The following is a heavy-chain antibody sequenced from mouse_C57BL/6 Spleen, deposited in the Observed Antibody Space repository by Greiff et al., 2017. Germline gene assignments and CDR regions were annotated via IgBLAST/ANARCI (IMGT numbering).Heavy chain of an antibody. CDR1: GFTFSDYG. D-gene: IGHD1-1*01. CDR2: ISSGSSTI. CDR3: ARGVSRTVFAY. J-gene: IGHJ3*01. V-gene: IGHV5-17*01. Sequence: EVKLVESGGGLVKPGGSLKLSCAASGFTFSDYGMHWVRQAPEKGLEWVAYISSGSSTIYYADTVKGRFTISRDNAKNTLFLQMTSLRSEDTAMYYCARGVSRTVFAYWGQGTLVTVSA.